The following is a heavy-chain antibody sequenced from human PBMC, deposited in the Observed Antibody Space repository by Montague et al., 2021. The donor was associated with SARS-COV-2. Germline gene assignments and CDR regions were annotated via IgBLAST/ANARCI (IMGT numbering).Heavy chain of an antibody. J-gene: IGHJ4*02. CDR2: IYYCGST. CDR3: ARGRDGYYHRSALFDY. Sequence: SETLSLTCTVSGGSISSYYWSWIRQPPGKGLEWIGYIYYCGSTNYNPSLKSRVTISVDTSKNQFSLKLTSVTAADTAVYYCARGRDGYYHRSALFDYWGQGTLVTVSS. CDR1: GGSISSYY. V-gene: IGHV4-59*01. D-gene: IGHD3-22*01.